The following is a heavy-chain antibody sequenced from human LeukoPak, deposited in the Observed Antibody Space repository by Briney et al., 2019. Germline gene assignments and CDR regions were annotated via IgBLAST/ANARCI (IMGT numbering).Heavy chain of an antibody. D-gene: IGHD2-15*01. Sequence: GGSLRLSCATSGFTFSSYEMNWVRQAPGKGLEWISYITTSGTSTYYADSVKGRFTISRDNGKTALSLQMNSLRAEDTAVYYCVVRSATSCYWGQGTLVTVSS. J-gene: IGHJ4*02. CDR2: ITTSGTST. CDR3: VVRSATSCY. CDR1: GFTFSSYE. V-gene: IGHV3-48*03.